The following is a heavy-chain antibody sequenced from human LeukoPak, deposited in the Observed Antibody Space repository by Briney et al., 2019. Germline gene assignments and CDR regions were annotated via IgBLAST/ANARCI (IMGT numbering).Heavy chain of an antibody. CDR2: ISSGSITK. CDR1: GFTFNTYK. CDR3: AGRYFQY. J-gene: IGHJ1*01. D-gene: IGHD1-26*01. V-gene: IGHV3-48*02. Sequence: GGSLRLSCAASGFTFNTYKMNWVRQAPGKGLEWVSYISSGSITKYYADSVKGRFTISRDNAKNSLSLQMNGLRDEDTAVYYCAGRYFQYWGQGTLVTVSS.